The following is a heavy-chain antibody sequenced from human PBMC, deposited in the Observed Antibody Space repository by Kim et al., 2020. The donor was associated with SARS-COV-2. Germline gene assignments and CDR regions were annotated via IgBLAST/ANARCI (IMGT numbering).Heavy chain of an antibody. D-gene: IGHD6-13*01. CDR2: T. V-gene: IGHV3-23*01. CDR3: AKDGVGSSWQY. Sequence: TYYADSVKGRFTISRDDSKNTLYLQMNSLRAEDTAVYYCAKDGVGSSWQYWGQGTLVTVSS. J-gene: IGHJ4*02.